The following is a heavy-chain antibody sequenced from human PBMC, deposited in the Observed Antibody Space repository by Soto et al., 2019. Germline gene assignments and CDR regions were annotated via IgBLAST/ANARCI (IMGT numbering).Heavy chain of an antibody. Sequence: EVQLVESGGGLVQPGGSLRLSCAASGFTFSNYWMYWVRQAPGKGLVWVSRINSDGGVSSYADSVKGRLTISRDNVKNTLYLQMDGLRAEDTAVYYCARGDCVGGTCYSLAGSFYYYMDVWGKGTTVTVFS. CDR1: GFTFSNYW. V-gene: IGHV3-74*01. CDR2: INSDGGVS. D-gene: IGHD2-15*01. J-gene: IGHJ6*03. CDR3: ARGDCVGGTCYSLAGSFYYYMDV.